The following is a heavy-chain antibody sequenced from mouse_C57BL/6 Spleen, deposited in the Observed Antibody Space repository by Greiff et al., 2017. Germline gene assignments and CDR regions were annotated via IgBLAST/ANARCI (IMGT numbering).Heavy chain of an antibody. Sequence: EVKLVESGGGLVQPGGSLSLSCAASGFTFTDYYMSWVRQPPGKALEWLGFIRNKANGYTTEYSASVKGRFTISRDNSQSILYLQMNALRAEDSATYYCARQIYYYGRSGAMDYWGQGTSVTVSS. CDR2: IRNKANGYTT. CDR1: GFTFTDYY. V-gene: IGHV7-3*01. D-gene: IGHD1-1*01. J-gene: IGHJ4*01. CDR3: ARQIYYYGRSGAMDY.